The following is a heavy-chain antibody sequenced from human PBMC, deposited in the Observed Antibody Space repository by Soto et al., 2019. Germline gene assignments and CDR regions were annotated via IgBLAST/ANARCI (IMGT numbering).Heavy chain of an antibody. CDR2: ISYDVSKQ. CDR3: AKDTGDCSTTSCNTGNNWSDR. D-gene: IGHD2-2*02. CDR1: GFTFSSYG. J-gene: IGHJ5*02. Sequence: PWGSRRLSCEASGFTFSSYGMHWVRQDPGKGLEWVAIISYDVSKQYYADSVKGRFTISRDNSKNTLYLQMNSLRTEDTAVYYCAKDTGDCSTTSCNTGNNWSDRWGKGNMVTVSP. V-gene: IGHV3-30*18.